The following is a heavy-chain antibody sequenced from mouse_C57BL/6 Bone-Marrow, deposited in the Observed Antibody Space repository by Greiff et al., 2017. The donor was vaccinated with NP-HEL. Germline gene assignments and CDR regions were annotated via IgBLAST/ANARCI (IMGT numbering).Heavy chain of an antibody. CDR2: IWSGGST. V-gene: IGHV2-2*01. D-gene: IGHD1-1*01. CDR1: GFSLTSYG. Sequence: ESGPGLVQPSQSLSITCTVSGFSLTSYGVHWVRQSPGKGLEWLGVIWSGGSTDYNAAFISRLSISKDNSKSQVFFKMNSLQADDTAIYYCARRTTVVAYYAMDYWGQGTSVTVSS. CDR3: ARRTTVVAYYAMDY. J-gene: IGHJ4*01.